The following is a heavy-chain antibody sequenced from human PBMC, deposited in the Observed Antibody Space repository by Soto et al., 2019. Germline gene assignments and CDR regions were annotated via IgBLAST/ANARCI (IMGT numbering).Heavy chain of an antibody. CDR2: IYYSGST. J-gene: IGHJ5*02. CDR3: ARALDSLNWFDP. Sequence: SETLSLTCTVSGGSISSGDYYWSWIRQPPGKGLEWIGYIYYSGSTYYNPSLKSRVTISVDTSKNQFSLKLSSVTAADTAVYYCARALDSLNWFDPWGQGTLVTVSS. CDR1: GGSISSGDYY. D-gene: IGHD1-1*01. V-gene: IGHV4-30-4*01.